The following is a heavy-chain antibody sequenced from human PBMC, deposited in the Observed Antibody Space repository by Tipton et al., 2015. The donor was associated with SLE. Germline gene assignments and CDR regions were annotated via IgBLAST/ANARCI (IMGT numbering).Heavy chain of an antibody. CDR2: INHSGST. V-gene: IGHV4-34*01. J-gene: IGHJ3*02. Sequence: TLSLTCAVYGGSFSGYYCSWIRQPPGKGLEWIGEINHSGSTNYNPSLKSRVTISVDTSKNQFSLKLSSVTAADTAVYYCARVVYSFSDAFDIWGQGTLVTVSS. CDR3: ARVVYSFSDAFDI. CDR1: GGSFSGYY. D-gene: IGHD6-13*01.